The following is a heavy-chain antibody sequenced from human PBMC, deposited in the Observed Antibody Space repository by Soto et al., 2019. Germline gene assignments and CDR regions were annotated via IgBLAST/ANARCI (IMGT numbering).Heavy chain of an antibody. V-gene: IGHV1-46*01. CDR3: ARGGVRYCSGGSCPGGY. J-gene: IGHJ4*02. CDR1: GYTFSSYY. CDR2: INPSGGYT. Sequence: QVQLVQSGAEVKKLGASVKVSCKASGYTFSSYYMHWVRQAPGQGLEWMGLINPSGGYTTYAQKFQGGGNRTRGPSTNAVYMGLGGLRSEDRAVYYRARGGVRYCSGGSCPGGYWGQGTLVTVSS. D-gene: IGHD2-15*01.